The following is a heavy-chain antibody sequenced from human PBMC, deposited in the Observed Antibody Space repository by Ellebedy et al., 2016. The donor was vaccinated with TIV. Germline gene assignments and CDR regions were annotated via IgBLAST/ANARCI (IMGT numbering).Heavy chain of an antibody. CDR1: GFTFSSYA. V-gene: IGHV3-23*01. Sequence: PGGSLRLSCTASGFTFSSYAMTWVRQAPGKGLEWVSTLSGSGGNTFYADSVKGRFTISRDNSKNTLYVQMNSLRAEDTAIYYCARSRPYYFDYWGQGTLVTVSS. CDR2: LSGSGGNT. CDR3: ARSRPYYFDY. J-gene: IGHJ4*02.